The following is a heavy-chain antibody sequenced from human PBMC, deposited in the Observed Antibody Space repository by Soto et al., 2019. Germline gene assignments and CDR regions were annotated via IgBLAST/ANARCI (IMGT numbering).Heavy chain of an antibody. J-gene: IGHJ4*02. CDR3: ARAGGSSWH. CDR1: GFTFSSYW. Sequence: EVQLVESGGGLVQPGWSLRLSCAASGFTFSSYWMHWVRQAPGKGLVWVSRINGDGGTTNYADCVKGRFTISRDNAKNPLFLQMPSLRVEDAAVYYCARAGGSSWHWGQGTLVTVSS. D-gene: IGHD2-15*01. CDR2: INGDGGTT. V-gene: IGHV3-74*01.